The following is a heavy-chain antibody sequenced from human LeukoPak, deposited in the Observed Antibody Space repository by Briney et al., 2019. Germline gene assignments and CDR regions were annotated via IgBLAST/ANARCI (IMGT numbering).Heavy chain of an antibody. CDR1: GFTFSSYA. Sequence: PGGSLRLSCAASGFTFSSYAMSWVRQAPGKGLEWVSAISGSGGSTYYADSVKGRFTISRDNSKNTLYLQMNSLRAEDTAVYYCAISTTVTPANDYWGQGTLVTVSS. V-gene: IGHV3-23*01. J-gene: IGHJ4*02. CDR2: ISGSGGST. D-gene: IGHD4-17*01. CDR3: AISTTVTPANDY.